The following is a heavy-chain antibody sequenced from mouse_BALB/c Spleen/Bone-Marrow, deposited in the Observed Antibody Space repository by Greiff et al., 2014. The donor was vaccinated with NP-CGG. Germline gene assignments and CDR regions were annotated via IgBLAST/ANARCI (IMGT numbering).Heavy chain of an antibody. J-gene: IGHJ1*01. CDR2: IRTKANGYTT. Sequence: EVQLEESGGGLVQPGGSLRLSCATSGFTFTDYYMSWVRQPPGKALEWLGFIRTKANGYTTEYSASVKGRFTISRDNSQSILYHQMNTLRAEDSATYYCAREGVYYGNPYWYFDVWGAGTTVTVSS. D-gene: IGHD2-1*01. V-gene: IGHV7-3*02. CDR3: AREGVYYGNPYWYFDV. CDR1: GFTFTDYY.